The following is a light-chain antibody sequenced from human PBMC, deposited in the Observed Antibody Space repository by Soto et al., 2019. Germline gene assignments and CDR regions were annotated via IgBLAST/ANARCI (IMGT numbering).Light chain of an antibody. Sequence: DIQMTQSPSTLSGSVGDRVTITCRARQDIKHYLNWYQQKPGKAPNLLIYDTSVLETGVPSRFSGSGSGTDFTFTISSLQPEDIATYYCQQYDNLPITFGQGTRLEIK. CDR1: QDIKHY. CDR3: QQYDNLPIT. J-gene: IGKJ5*01. V-gene: IGKV1-33*01. CDR2: DTS.